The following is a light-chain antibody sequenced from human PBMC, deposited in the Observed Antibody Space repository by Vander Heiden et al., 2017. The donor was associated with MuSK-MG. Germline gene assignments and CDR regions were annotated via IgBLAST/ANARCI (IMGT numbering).Light chain of an antibody. CDR3: QQDDNLPLT. V-gene: IGKV1-33*01. Sequence: DTQMTQSPSSLSASVGDRVTITCQASQDISNYLNWYQQKPGKAPKLLIYDASNLETGVPSRFSGSGSGTDFTFTISRLQPEDFATYYCQQDDNLPLTFGGGTKVEIK. CDR2: DAS. J-gene: IGKJ4*01. CDR1: QDISNY.